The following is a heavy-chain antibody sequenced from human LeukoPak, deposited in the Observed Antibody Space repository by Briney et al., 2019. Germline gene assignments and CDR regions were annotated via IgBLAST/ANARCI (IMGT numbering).Heavy chain of an antibody. D-gene: IGHD6-19*01. CDR3: VRRGDASSGWGDHDF. V-gene: IGHV3-23*01. CDR2: IGGSGDKT. J-gene: IGHJ4*02. Sequence: GGSLRLSCAASGFAFNRNAISWVRQAPGKGLEWVSTIGGSGDKTFYADSVKGRFTISRDNSKNMVHLQMNSLTGEDTALYYCVRRGDASSGWGDHDFWGQGALVTVSS. CDR1: GFAFNRNA.